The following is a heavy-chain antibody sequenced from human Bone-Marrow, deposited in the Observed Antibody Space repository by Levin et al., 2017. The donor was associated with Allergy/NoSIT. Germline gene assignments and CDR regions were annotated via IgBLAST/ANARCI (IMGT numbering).Heavy chain of an antibody. J-gene: IGHJ5*02. CDR2: ITAGGSYR. Sequence: SCTASGFTFSTYAMTWVRQAPGKGLEWISSITAGGSYRFYADSVRGRFTISRDDSKSTLSLQMDSLRAEDAAVYYCAKGKSANAVDWFDPWGQGTLVTVSS. CDR3: AKGKSANAVDWFDP. D-gene: IGHD6-13*01. CDR1: GFTFSTYA. V-gene: IGHV3-23*01.